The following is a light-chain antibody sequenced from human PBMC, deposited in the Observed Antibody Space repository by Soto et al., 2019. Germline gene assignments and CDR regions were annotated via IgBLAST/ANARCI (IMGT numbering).Light chain of an antibody. CDR1: QSISTSY. CDR2: GAS. J-gene: IGKJ1*01. Sequence: IALTQSPGNLSLSPGDRATLSCRASQSISTSYLAWYQQKPGQAPRLLIYGASSRATGIPDRFSGSGSGTEFTLTISRLQPEDFAVYYCQQYNNWPQAFGQGTKVDIK. CDR3: QQYNNWPQA. V-gene: IGKV3-20*01.